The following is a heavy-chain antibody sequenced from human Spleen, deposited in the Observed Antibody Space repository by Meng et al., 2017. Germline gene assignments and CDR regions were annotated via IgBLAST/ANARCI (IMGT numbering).Heavy chain of an antibody. CDR1: GGPVRIVTTY. V-gene: IGHV4-61*01. Sequence: QVRLDDGGVGLLEPWETRSLTCSVSGGPVRIVTTYCGWIRKSTWKGLRYIGFLFTRGRTNNNPYVKGRVSVSLDTSRNQISVRLSSVTAADTAVYYCARGYCSAGTCYPSNYWGQGILVTVSS. CDR3: ARGYCSAGTCYPSNY. D-gene: IGHD2-15*01. J-gene: IGHJ4*02. CDR2: LFTRGRT.